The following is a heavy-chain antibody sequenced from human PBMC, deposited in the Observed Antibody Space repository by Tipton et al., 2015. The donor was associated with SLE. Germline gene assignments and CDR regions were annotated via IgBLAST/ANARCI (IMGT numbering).Heavy chain of an antibody. J-gene: IGHJ4*02. CDR2: IFYDGSNE. Sequence: SLRLSCAASGFTFSHNAMHWVRQAPGKGLEWVAVIFYDGSNEYYADSVRGRFTISRDNSKNTLYLQMNSLRAEDTAIYYCASALTFTSTSQSLDYWGRGTLATVSS. V-gene: IGHV3-33*01. CDR3: ASALTFTSTSQSLDY. CDR1: GFTFSHNA.